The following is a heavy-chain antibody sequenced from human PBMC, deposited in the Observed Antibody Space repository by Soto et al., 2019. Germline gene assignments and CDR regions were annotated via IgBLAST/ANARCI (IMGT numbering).Heavy chain of an antibody. J-gene: IGHJ5*02. D-gene: IGHD6-13*01. Sequence: SETLSLSCAVYGGSFSGYYWSWIRQPPGKGLEWIGEINHSGSTNYNPSLKSRVTISVDTSKNQFSLKLSSVTAADTAVYYCARQGIAAAGTWFDPWGQGTLVTVSS. CDR3: ARQGIAAAGTWFDP. CDR2: INHSGST. CDR1: GGSFSGYY. V-gene: IGHV4-34*01.